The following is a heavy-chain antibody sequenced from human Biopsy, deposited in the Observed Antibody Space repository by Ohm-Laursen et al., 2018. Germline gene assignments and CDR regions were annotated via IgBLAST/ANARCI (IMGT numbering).Heavy chain of an antibody. D-gene: IGHD2-21*02. CDR2: IYYSGTT. CDR1: ACSISSYY. Sequence: SETLSFTCTVFACSISSYYWNRIRQPPGLGLEWYGNIYYSGTTDYSPSHKSRVTISIDKSKNQFLLKMSSVTAEDTAVYYCARDDAVTVIRGLYYWGQGALVTVSS. CDR3: ARDDAVTVIRGLYY. V-gene: IGHV4-59*01. J-gene: IGHJ4*02.